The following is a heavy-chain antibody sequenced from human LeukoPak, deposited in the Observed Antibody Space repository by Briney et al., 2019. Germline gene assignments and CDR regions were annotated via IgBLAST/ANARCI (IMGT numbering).Heavy chain of an antibody. V-gene: IGHV2-5*01. D-gene: IGHD2-2*01. CDR1: GFSLSTSGVG. CDR2: IYWNDDK. J-gene: IGHJ4*02. CDR3: AHSRGIVAVPAASFDY. Sequence: SGPTLVKPTQTLTLTCTFSGFSLSTSGVGVGWIRQPPGKALEWLALIYWNDDKRYSPSLKSRLTITKDTSKNQVVLTMTNMDPVDTATYYCAHSRGIVAVPAASFDYWGQGTLVTVSS.